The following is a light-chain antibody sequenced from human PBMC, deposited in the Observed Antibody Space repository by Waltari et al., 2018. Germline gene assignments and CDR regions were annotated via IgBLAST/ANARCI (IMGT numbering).Light chain of an antibody. J-gene: IGKJ2*01. CDR1: QDISNY. V-gene: IGKV1-33*01. CDR3: QQYDNLLGT. CDR2: DAS. Sequence: DIQMTQSPSSLSASVGDRVTITCQASQDISNYLNWYQQKPGKAPKLLIYDASNLETGVPSRFSGSGSGTDFTFTISSLQHEDIATYYCQQYDNLLGTFGQGTKLEIK.